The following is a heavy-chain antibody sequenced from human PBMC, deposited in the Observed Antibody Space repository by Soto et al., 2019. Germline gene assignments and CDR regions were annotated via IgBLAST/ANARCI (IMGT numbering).Heavy chain of an antibody. CDR1: GYTFTSYD. CDR3: ARYLYYYDSSGARYAWFDP. Sequence: QVQLVQSGAEVKKPGASVKVSCKASGYTFTSYDINWVRQATGQGLEWMGWMNPNSGNTGYAQKFQGRVTTTRNTSISTAYMELSSLRSEDTAVYYCARYLYYYDSSGARYAWFDPWGQGTLVTVSS. CDR2: MNPNSGNT. J-gene: IGHJ5*02. V-gene: IGHV1-8*01. D-gene: IGHD3-22*01.